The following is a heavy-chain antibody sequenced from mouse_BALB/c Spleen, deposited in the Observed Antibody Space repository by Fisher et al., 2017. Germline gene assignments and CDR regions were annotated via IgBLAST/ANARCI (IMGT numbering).Heavy chain of an antibody. CDR3: ARGGLIITYAMDY. Sequence: KFKGKATFTVDTSSSTAYMQFNSLTSEDSAVYYCARGGLIITYAMDYWGQGTSVTVSS. D-gene: IGHD1-2*01. V-gene: IGHV1S34*01. J-gene: IGHJ4*01.